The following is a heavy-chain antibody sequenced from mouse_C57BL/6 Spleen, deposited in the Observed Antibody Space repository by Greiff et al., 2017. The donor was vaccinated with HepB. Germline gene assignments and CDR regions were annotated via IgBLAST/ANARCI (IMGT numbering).Heavy chain of an antibody. V-gene: IGHV1-55*01. CDR3: AREGGNLPYYYAMDY. J-gene: IGHJ4*01. CDR2: IYPGSGST. Sequence: VQLQQPGAELVKPGASVKMSCKASGYTFTSYWITWVKQRPGQGLEWIGDIYPGSGSTNYNEKFKSKATLTVDTSSSTAYMQLSSLTSEDSAVYYCAREGGNLPYYYAMDYWGQGTSVTVSS. CDR1: GYTFTSYW.